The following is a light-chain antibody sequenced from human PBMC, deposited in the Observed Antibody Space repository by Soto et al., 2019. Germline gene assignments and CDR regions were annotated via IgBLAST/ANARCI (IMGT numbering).Light chain of an antibody. Sequence: ISCTGASSDVGGFDHVSWYQQHPGKVPRLLIYDVSSRPSGVSDRFSGSKSGNTASLTISGLQAEDEADYYCNSFTTTNTYVFGTGTKVTVL. V-gene: IGLV2-14*03. CDR1: SSDVGGFDH. J-gene: IGLJ1*01. CDR3: NSFTTTNTYV. CDR2: DVS.